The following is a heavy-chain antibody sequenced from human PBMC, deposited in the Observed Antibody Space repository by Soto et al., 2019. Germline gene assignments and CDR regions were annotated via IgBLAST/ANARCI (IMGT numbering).Heavy chain of an antibody. CDR3: ARGWFGESYYYYGMDV. Sequence: ASVKVSCKASGYTFTGYYMHWVRQAPGQGLEWMGWINPNSGGTNYAQKFQGWVTMTRDTSISTAYMELSRLRFDDTAVYYCARGWFGESYYYYGMDVWGQGTTVTVSS. V-gene: IGHV1-2*04. CDR2: INPNSGGT. CDR1: GYTFTGYY. J-gene: IGHJ6*02. D-gene: IGHD3-10*01.